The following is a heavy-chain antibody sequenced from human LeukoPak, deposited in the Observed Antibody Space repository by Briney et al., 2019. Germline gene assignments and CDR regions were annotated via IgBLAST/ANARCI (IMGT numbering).Heavy chain of an antibody. CDR3: AKDPPPTRCSSTSCYATGFDY. CDR1: GFTFSSYA. Sequence: PGGSLRLSCAASGFTFSSYAMSWVRQAPGKGLEWVSAISGSGGSTYYADSVKGRFTISRDNSKNTLYLQMNSLRAEDTAVYYCAKDPPPTRCSSTSCYATGFDYWGQGTLVTVSS. V-gene: IGHV3-23*01. CDR2: ISGSGGST. J-gene: IGHJ4*02. D-gene: IGHD2-2*01.